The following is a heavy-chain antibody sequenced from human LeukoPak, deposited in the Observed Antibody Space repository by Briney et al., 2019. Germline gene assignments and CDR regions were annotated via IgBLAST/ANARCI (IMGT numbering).Heavy chain of an antibody. D-gene: IGHD3-3*01. Sequence: PSETLSLTCAVYGGSFNGYYWGWIRQPPGKGLEWIGGIHYSGNTYYNPSLKSRVTISVDTSKNQFSLKLSSVTAADTAVYYCARLGAGPTYYDFWSGYSSFYFDYWGQGTLVTVSS. CDR1: GGSFNGYY. CDR2: IHYSGNT. CDR3: ARLGAGPTYYDFWSGYSSFYFDY. V-gene: IGHV4-34*01. J-gene: IGHJ4*02.